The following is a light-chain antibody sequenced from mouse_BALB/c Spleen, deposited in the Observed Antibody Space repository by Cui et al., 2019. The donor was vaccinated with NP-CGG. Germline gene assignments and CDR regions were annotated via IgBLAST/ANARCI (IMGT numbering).Light chain of an antibody. V-gene: IGLV1*01. CDR2: STN. CDR1: TAAVTTRNY. Sequence: QAVVTLESALTTSPGETVPLTCPSSTAAVTTRNYANWVQEKPDHLFTGLIGSTNNRAPGVPVRFSGFLIEDKAARTITGAQTKDEAIYFCALWYSNHWVFGGGTKLTVL. J-gene: IGLJ1*01. CDR3: ALWYSNHWV.